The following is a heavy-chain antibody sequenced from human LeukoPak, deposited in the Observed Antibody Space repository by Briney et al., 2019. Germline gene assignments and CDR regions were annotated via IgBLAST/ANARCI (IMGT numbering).Heavy chain of an antibody. V-gene: IGHV3-74*01. Sequence: GGSLRLSCAASGFTFSSYWMHWVRQAPGKGLVWVSRINSDGSSTSYADSVKGRFTISRDNAKNTLYLQMNSLRAEDTAVYYCARGIPSYYYDSSGYYPFDYWGQGTLVTVSS. CDR2: INSDGSST. J-gene: IGHJ4*02. D-gene: IGHD3-22*01. CDR1: GFTFSSYW. CDR3: ARGIPSYYYDSSGYYPFDY.